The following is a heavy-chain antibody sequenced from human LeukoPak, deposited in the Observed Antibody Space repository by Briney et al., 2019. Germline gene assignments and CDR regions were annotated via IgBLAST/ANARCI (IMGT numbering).Heavy chain of an antibody. V-gene: IGHV1-2*02. CDR1: GYTFIDYY. D-gene: IGHD3-22*01. J-gene: IGHJ5*02. CDR2: INPKSGGT. Sequence: ASVKVSCRAAGYTFIDYYIHWVRQAPGQGLEWMGWINPKSGGTNYAQKFQGRVTMTRDTSISTAYMELSRLRSDDTAVYYCARDLYYYDSSGYYYKWFDPWGQGTLVTVSS. CDR3: ARDLYYYDSSGYYYKWFDP.